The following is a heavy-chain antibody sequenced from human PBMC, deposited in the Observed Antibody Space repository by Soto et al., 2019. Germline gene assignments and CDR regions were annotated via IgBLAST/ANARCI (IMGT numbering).Heavy chain of an antibody. J-gene: IGHJ6*04. V-gene: IGHV3-30-3*01. Sequence: GGSLRLSCAASGFTFSTYTLHWVRHAPGKGLEWVSVISYDGSNKDFAASVQGRFTLSRDNSKNTVYLQMNSLRPEDTAVYYCARALYCTSTSCYIAVSDLGMAVWGEGTTVTVSS. CDR2: ISYDGSNK. D-gene: IGHD2-2*02. CDR1: GFTFSTYT. CDR3: ARALYCTSTSCYIAVSDLGMAV.